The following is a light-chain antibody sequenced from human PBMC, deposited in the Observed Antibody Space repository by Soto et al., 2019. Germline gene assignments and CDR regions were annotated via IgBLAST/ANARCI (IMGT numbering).Light chain of an antibody. CDR1: QSVSSSY. CDR2: RAS. CDR3: QQNGSSPLT. V-gene: IGKV3-20*01. J-gene: IGKJ1*01. Sequence: IVLAQSPGPLSLSPGESATLSCRASQSVSSSYLAWYQQTPGQAPSLLIYRASSRATGIPDRFSGSGSGTDFTLTSSRLEPEDFAVYYCQQNGSSPLTFGQGTKVDIK.